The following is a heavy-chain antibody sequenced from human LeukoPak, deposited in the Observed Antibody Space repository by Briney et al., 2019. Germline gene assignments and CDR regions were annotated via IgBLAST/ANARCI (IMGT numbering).Heavy chain of an antibody. Sequence: PSETLSLTCAVYGGSFSGYYWSWIRQPPGKGLEWIGEINHSGSTNYNPSLKSRVTISVDTPKNQFSLKLSSVTAADTAVYYCARRGGYGQLVASYYYYYGMDVWGQGTTVTVSS. CDR1: GGSFSGYY. D-gene: IGHD6-6*01. CDR2: INHSGST. CDR3: ARRGGYGQLVASYYYYYGMDV. V-gene: IGHV4-34*01. J-gene: IGHJ6*02.